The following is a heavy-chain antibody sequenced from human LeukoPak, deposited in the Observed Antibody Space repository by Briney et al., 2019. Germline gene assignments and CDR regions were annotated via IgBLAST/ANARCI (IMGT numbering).Heavy chain of an antibody. CDR3: AKGDSSGYYLGYWYFDL. J-gene: IGHJ2*01. CDR2: VSGSGDST. D-gene: IGHD3-22*01. Sequence: GGSLRLSCAVSGFTFNNYAMTLVRQAPGKGLEWVSGVSGSGDSTYHADPVKGRFSISRDNSKNTLYLQMNSLRAEDTAVYYCAKGDSSGYYLGYWYFDLWGRGTLVTVSS. V-gene: IGHV3-23*01. CDR1: GFTFNNYA.